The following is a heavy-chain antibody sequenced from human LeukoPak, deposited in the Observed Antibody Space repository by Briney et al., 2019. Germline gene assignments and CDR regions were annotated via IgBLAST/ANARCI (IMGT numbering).Heavy chain of an antibody. CDR2: IKPDGSQK. D-gene: IGHD6-13*01. V-gene: IGHV3-7*03. J-gene: IGHJ4*02. CDR3: ARDRDSNWYPYHDY. Sequence: GGSLRLSCAASGFTFLNSWMSWVRQAPGKGLEWMANIKPDGSQKYYVDSVKGRFTVSRDNAKNSLYLQVDSLTAEDTAIYYCARDRDSNWYPYHDYWGQGVLVTVSS. CDR1: GFTFLNSW.